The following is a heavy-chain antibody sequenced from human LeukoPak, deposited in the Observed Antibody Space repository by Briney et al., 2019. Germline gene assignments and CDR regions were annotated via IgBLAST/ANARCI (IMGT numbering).Heavy chain of an antibody. CDR1: GFTFSSYG. V-gene: IGHV3-33*06. CDR2: IWYDGSNK. J-gene: IGHJ3*02. CDR3: AKSSGSYHVDAFDI. Sequence: GGSLRLSCAASGFTFSSYGMHWVRQAPGKGLEWVAVIWYDGSNKYYADSVKGRFTISRDNSKNTLYLQTNSLRAEDTAVYYCAKSSGSYHVDAFDIWGQGTMVTVSS. D-gene: IGHD1-26*01.